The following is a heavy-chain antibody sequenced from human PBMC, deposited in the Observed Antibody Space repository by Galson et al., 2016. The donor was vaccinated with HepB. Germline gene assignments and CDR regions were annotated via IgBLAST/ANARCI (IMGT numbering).Heavy chain of an antibody. D-gene: IGHD3-10*01. CDR2: IYHSGST. J-gene: IGHJ4*02. V-gene: IGHV4-31*02. CDR1: GFTFSSYS. CDR3: ARDRSSGSGSSGY. Sequence: LRLSCAASGFTFSSYSMNWVRQAPGKGLEWIGYIYHSGSTYYNPSLKSRVTISVDTSKNQFSLKLSSVTAADTAVYFCARDRSSGSGSSGYWGQGTLVTVSS.